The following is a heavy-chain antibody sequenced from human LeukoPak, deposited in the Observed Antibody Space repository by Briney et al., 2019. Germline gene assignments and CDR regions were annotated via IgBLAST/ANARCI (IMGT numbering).Heavy chain of an antibody. Sequence: GGSLRLSCAASGFTFSSYAMSWVRQAPGKGLEWVSAISGSGGSTYYADSVKGRFTISRDNSKNTLYLQMNSLRAEDTAVYYCAKRVIYCSSTNCYSYFDYWGQGTLVTVSS. V-gene: IGHV3-23*01. CDR1: GFTFSSYA. CDR2: ISGSGGST. CDR3: AKRVIYCSSTNCYSYFDY. D-gene: IGHD2-2*01. J-gene: IGHJ4*02.